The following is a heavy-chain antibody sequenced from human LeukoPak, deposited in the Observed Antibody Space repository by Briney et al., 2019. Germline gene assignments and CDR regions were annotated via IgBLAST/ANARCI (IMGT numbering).Heavy chain of an antibody. V-gene: IGHV3-7*01. J-gene: IGHJ4*02. D-gene: IGHD1-7*01. CDR3: ARDNEVNWNYLPTFAY. Sequence: PGGSLRLSCVASGFTFNSYWMSWVRQAPGKGLEWVANIKQDGSEKYYVDSVKGRFSISRDNAKNSVYLEMNSLRAEDTAVYYCARDNEVNWNYLPTFAYWGQGTLVTVSS. CDR2: IKQDGSEK. CDR1: GFTFNSYW.